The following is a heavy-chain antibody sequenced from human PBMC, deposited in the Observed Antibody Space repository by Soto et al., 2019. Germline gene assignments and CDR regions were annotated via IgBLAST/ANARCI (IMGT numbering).Heavy chain of an antibody. CDR1: GFTFSSYW. D-gene: IGHD2-15*01. Sequence: GGSLRLSCAASGFTFSSYWMSWVRQAPGKGLEWVANIKQDGSEKYYVDSVKGRFTISRDNAKNSLYLQMNSLRAEDTAVYYCAREEYCSGGSCYPPYYYYYGMDVWGQGTTVTVSS. CDR2: IKQDGSEK. J-gene: IGHJ6*02. V-gene: IGHV3-7*01. CDR3: AREEYCSGGSCYPPYYYYYGMDV.